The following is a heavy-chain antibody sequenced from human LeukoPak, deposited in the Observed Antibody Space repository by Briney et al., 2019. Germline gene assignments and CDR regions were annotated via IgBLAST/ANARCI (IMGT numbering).Heavy chain of an antibody. Sequence: SETLSLTCTVSGGSIRSYYWSWIRQPPGKGLEWIGYIYYSGSTNYNPSLKSRVTISVDTSKNQFSLKLSSVAAADTALYYCARHDSLLVWFDYWGLGTLVTVSS. D-gene: IGHD2-8*01. J-gene: IGHJ4*02. CDR3: ARHDSLLVWFDY. CDR2: IYYSGST. V-gene: IGHV4-59*08. CDR1: GGSIRSYY.